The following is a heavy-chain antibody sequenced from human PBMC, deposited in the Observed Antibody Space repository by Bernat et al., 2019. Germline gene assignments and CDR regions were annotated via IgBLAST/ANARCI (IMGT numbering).Heavy chain of an antibody. V-gene: IGHV3-23*01. D-gene: IGHD6-13*01. J-gene: IGHJ3*02. CDR2: ISGSGGST. Sequence: EVQLLESGGGLVQPGGSLRLSCAASGFTFSSYAMSWVRQAPGKGLEWVSAISGSGGSTYYADSVKGRFTISRDNSKNTLYLQMNSLRAEDTAVYYCAKDLNSSSWPRYDDAFDIWGQGTMVTVSS. CDR1: GFTFSSYA. CDR3: AKDLNSSSWPRYDDAFDI.